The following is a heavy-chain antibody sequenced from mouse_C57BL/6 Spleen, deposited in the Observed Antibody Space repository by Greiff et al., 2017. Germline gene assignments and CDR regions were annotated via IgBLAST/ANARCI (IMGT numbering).Heavy chain of an antibody. CDR2: IDPSDSYT. V-gene: IGHV1-59*01. CDR3: ARGPNWYFEV. Sequence: VQLQQPVAELVRPGTSVKLSCKASGYTFTSYWLHWVKQRPGQGLEWIGVIDPSDSYTNYNQKFKGKATLTVDTSSSTAYMQLSSLASEDSAVYDCARGPNWYFEVWGTGTTGTVSS. J-gene: IGHJ1*03. CDR1: GYTFTSYW.